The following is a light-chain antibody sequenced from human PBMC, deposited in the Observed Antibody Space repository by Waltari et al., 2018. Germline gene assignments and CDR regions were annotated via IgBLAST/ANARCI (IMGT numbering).Light chain of an antibody. V-gene: IGLV2-23*02. J-gene: IGLJ3*02. CDR3: CSYAGNYVWV. CDR1: SSDFGRYDI. CDR2: DVS. Sequence: QSALTQPAAVSGSPGQSVTISCTGASSDFGRYDIVSWYQQHPGNAPKLVISDVSKRPSGVSARFSGSKSGDTASLTISGLQFEDEADYYCCSYAGNYVWVFGGGTRLTVL.